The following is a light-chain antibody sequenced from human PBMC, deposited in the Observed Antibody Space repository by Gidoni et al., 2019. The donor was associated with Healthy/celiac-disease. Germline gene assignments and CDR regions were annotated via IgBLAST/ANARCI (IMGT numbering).Light chain of an antibody. CDR3: QQYYSYPRT. V-gene: IGKV1-8*01. J-gene: IGKJ1*01. CDR1: QGISSY. CDR2: AAS. Sequence: AIRMTQSPSSFSASTGDRVTIPGRASQGISSYLAWYPQKPGKAPKLLIYAASTLQSGVPSRFSGSGSGTDFTLTISCLQSEDFATYYCQQYYSYPRTFGQGTKVEIK.